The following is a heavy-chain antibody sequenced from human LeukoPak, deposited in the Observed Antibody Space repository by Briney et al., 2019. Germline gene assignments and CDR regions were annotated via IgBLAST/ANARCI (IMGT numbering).Heavy chain of an antibody. CDR2: ISSSGNTR. CDR3: ARAVGSANWFDP. CDR1: GFTFSGYE. V-gene: IGHV3-48*03. J-gene: IGHJ5*02. Sequence: GGSLRPSCAASGFTFSGYEINWVRQAPGKGLEWVSYISSSGNTRYYADSVKGRFTISRDNAKNSLYLQMNSLRAEDTAVYHCARAVGSANWFDPWGQGTLVTVSS. D-gene: IGHD2-15*01.